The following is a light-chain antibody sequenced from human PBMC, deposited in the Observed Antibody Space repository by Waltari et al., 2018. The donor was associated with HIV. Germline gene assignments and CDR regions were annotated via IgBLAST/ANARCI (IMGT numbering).Light chain of an antibody. CDR1: ALPKQY. J-gene: IGLJ3*02. Sequence: SYELTQPPSVSVSPGQTATITCSGDALPKQYGYWYQQKPGQAPVVVIYKDSERPYGIPERFSCSISGTTFTLTSSGVQAEDEADYYCQSSDSSGNYWAFGGGTKLTVL. V-gene: IGLV3-25*03. CDR3: QSSDSSGNYWA. CDR2: KDS.